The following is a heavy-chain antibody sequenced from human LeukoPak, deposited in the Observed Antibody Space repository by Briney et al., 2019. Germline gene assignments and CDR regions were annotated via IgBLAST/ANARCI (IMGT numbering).Heavy chain of an antibody. Sequence: GGSLRLSCAASGFTFSSYAMSWVRQAPGKGLEWVSAISGSGGSTYYADSVKGRFTISRDNSKNTLYLQMNSLRAEDTAVYYCAKDSQGYCSGGSCYDAFDIWGQGTMVTVSS. D-gene: IGHD2-15*01. V-gene: IGHV3-23*01. CDR3: AKDSQGYCSGGSCYDAFDI. J-gene: IGHJ3*02. CDR1: GFTFSSYA. CDR2: ISGSGGST.